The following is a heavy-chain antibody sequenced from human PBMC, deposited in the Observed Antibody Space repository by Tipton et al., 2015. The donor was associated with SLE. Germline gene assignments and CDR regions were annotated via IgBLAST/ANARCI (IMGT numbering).Heavy chain of an antibody. Sequence: LSLTCSVSGDSISTFGYYWSWIRQAPGKGLEWISYISSTSSTIYYADSVKGRFTVFRDNAKNSLLLQMNSLRAEDTALYYCARGYITESGRGDGFDIWGQGTMVTVSS. J-gene: IGHJ3*02. CDR3: ARGYITESGRGDGFDI. CDR1: GDSISTFGYY. D-gene: IGHD1-14*01. V-gene: IGHV3-11*04. CDR2: ISSTSSTI.